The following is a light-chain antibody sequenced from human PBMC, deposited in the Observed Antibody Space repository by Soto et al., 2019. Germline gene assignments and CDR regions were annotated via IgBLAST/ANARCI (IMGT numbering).Light chain of an antibody. V-gene: IGKV3-11*01. CDR1: QPIRND. CDR2: GAS. Sequence: EVVLTQSPAILSLSPGETATLSCRAGQPIRNDLGWYQQRPGQAPRLLIYGASNRATGIPDRFSGSGSGTDFTLTITRLAPEDFAIYYCQQRAVWPVSFGGGTKV. J-gene: IGKJ4*01. CDR3: QQRAVWPVS.